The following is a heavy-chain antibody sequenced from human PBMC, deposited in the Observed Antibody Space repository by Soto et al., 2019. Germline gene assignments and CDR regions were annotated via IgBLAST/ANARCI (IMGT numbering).Heavy chain of an antibody. CDR1: ALSLSTSGVG. CDR3: AQLYYYDRSGYYQDY. J-gene: IGHJ4*02. Sequence: GAAIVNPTQRLTLSFSFSALSLSTSGVGVGWIRQPPGKALEWLALIYWDDDKRYSPSLKSRLTITKDTSKNQVVLTMTNMDPVDTATYYCAQLYYYDRSGYYQDYWGQGTLVTVSS. CDR2: IYWDDDK. V-gene: IGHV2-5*02. D-gene: IGHD3-22*01.